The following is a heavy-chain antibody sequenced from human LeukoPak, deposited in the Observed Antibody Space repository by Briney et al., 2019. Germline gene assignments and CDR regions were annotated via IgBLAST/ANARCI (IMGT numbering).Heavy chain of an antibody. J-gene: IGHJ4*02. CDR3: TGNYYGSGSYEDFDY. Sequence: GGSLRLSCAASGFTFSGSALHWVRQASGKGLEWVGRIRSTANGYATPYAPSVKGRFTISRDDSKNTAYLQMDSLKTEDTAVYYCTGNYYGSGSYEDFDYWGQGTLVTVSS. V-gene: IGHV3-73*01. CDR2: IRSTANGYAT. D-gene: IGHD3-10*01. CDR1: GFTFSGSA.